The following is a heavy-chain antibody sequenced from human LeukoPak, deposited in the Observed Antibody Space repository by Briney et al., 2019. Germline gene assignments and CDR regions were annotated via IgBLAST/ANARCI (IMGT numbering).Heavy chain of an antibody. CDR2: ISSSSSYI. J-gene: IGHJ4*02. D-gene: IGHD2-15*01. Sequence: GGSLRLSCAASGFTFSSYSMSWVRQAPGKGLEWVSSISSSSSYIYYADSVKGRFTISRDNAKNSPYLQMNSLRAEDTAVYYCARIDCSGGSCYSFHWGQGTLVTVSS. V-gene: IGHV3-21*01. CDR3: ARIDCSGGSCYSFH. CDR1: GFTFSSYS.